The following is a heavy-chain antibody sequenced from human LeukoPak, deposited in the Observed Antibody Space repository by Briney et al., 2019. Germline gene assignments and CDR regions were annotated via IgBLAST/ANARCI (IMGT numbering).Heavy chain of an antibody. J-gene: IGHJ6*02. V-gene: IGHV3-53*01. Sequence: PGGSLRLSCAASGFTVSSNYMSWVRQAPGKGLEWVSVIYSGGSTYYADSVKGRFTISRDNSKNTLYLQMNSLRAEDTAVYYCARHRYYYYGMDVWGQGTTVTVSS. CDR2: IYSGGST. CDR1: GFTVSSNY. CDR3: ARHRYYYYGMDV.